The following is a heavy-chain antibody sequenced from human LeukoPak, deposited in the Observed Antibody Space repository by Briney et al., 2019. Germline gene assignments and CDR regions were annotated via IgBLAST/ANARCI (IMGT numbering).Heavy chain of an antibody. CDR3: ARDFADASRSIAAAGNRVWVYFQH. V-gene: IGHV1-46*01. CDR1: GYTFTSYY. Sequence: ASVKVSCKASGYTFTSYYMHWVRQAPGQGLEWMGIINPSGGSTSYAQKFQGRVTMTRDTSTSTVYMELSSLRSEDTAVYYCARDFADASRSIAAAGNRVWVYFQHWGQGTLVTVSS. J-gene: IGHJ1*01. CDR2: INPSGGST. D-gene: IGHD6-13*01.